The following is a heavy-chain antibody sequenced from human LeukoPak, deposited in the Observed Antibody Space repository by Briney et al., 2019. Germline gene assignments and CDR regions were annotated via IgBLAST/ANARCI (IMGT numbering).Heavy chain of an antibody. CDR2: INSDGSST. J-gene: IGHJ4*02. CDR1: GFTFSRYW. D-gene: IGHD6-19*01. CDR3: ARVGLYSSGWSA. V-gene: IGHV3-74*01. Sequence: GGSLRLSCAASGFTFSRYWMNWVRHAPGKGLVWVSRINSDGSSTNYTDSVKGRFTISRDNAKNTLYLQMNNLRAEDTAVYYCARVGLYSSGWSAWGQGTLVTVSS.